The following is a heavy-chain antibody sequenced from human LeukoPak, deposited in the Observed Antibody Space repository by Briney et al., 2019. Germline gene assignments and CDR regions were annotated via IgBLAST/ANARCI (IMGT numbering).Heavy chain of an antibody. Sequence: SETLSLTCAVYGGSFSGYYWSWIRQPPGKGLEWIGSIYYSGSTYYNPSLKSRVTISVDTSKNQFSLKLSSVTAADTAVYYCGRVGVINYDILTGPAWAFDYWGQGTLVTVSS. CDR3: GRVGVINYDILTGPAWAFDY. D-gene: IGHD3-9*01. J-gene: IGHJ4*02. CDR2: IYYSGST. CDR1: GGSFSGYY. V-gene: IGHV4-34*01.